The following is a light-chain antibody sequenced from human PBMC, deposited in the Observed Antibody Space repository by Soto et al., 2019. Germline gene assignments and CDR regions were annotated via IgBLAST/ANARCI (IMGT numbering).Light chain of an antibody. J-gene: IGKJ1*01. CDR1: QSLLYSSNNKTY. CDR3: QEYYTNSGT. CDR2: WAS. Sequence: DIVMTQSPDSLAVSLGARATINCKSSQSLLYSSNNKTYLAWYQQRPGQPPKLLIFWASIRESGVPERFSGSGSGTDFTLTISGLQAEDGAVYYCQEYYTNSGTFGHGTKVEIK. V-gene: IGKV4-1*01.